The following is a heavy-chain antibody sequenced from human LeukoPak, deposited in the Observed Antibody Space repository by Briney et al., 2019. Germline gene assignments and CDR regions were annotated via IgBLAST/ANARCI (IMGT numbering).Heavy chain of an antibody. J-gene: IGHJ4*02. CDR1: GYIFTGYY. V-gene: IGHV1-2*02. CDR3: ARGPGGGYDWLGH. Sequence: ASVKVSCTASGYIFTGYYLHWVRQAPGQGVEWMGWSNPSSGGTNYAQKFQGRVTMTRDTSISTAYMELSRRRSDDTAVYYCARGPGGGYDWLGHWGQGTLVTVSS. D-gene: IGHD5-12*01. CDR2: SNPSSGGT.